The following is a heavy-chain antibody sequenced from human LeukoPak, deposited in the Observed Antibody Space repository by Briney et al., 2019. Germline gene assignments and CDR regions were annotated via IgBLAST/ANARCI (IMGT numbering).Heavy chain of an antibody. CDR1: GFTVSNYW. V-gene: IGHV3-7*04. D-gene: IGHD3-3*01. Sequence: GGSLRLSCAASGFTVSNYWMASVRQAPGKGLEWVANIKHDGGEKYYVDSVKGRFTISRDNAKNSLYLQMNSLRAEDTAVYYCARQPLFPLRFAPWGQGTLVTVSS. J-gene: IGHJ5*02. CDR2: IKHDGGEK. CDR3: ARQPLFPLRFAP.